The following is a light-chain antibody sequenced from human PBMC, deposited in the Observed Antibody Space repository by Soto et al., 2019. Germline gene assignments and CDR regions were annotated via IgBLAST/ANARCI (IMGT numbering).Light chain of an antibody. Sequence: EIVVTQSPGTLSLSPVERATLSCRASQSVSSSYLAWYQRKPGQAPRLIIYGASSRATGIPERFSGSGSGTDFSLTISRLEPEDFAVYYCQQYGSSPVTFGQGTKVEIK. CDR1: QSVSSSY. CDR2: GAS. CDR3: QQYGSSPVT. V-gene: IGKV3-20*01. J-gene: IGKJ1*01.